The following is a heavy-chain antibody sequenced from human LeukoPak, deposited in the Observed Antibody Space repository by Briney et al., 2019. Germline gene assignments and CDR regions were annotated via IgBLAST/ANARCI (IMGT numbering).Heavy chain of an antibody. CDR3: ARDDQMGYVWGSYRPWPLY. Sequence: PGGSLRPSCAASGFTFSSYAMHWVRQAPGKGLEWVAVISYDGSNKYYADSVKGRFTISRDNSKNTLYLQMNSLRAEDTAVYYCARDDQMGYVWGSYRPWPLYWGQGTLVTVSS. CDR1: GFTFSSYA. D-gene: IGHD3-16*02. J-gene: IGHJ4*02. CDR2: ISYDGSNK. V-gene: IGHV3-30*04.